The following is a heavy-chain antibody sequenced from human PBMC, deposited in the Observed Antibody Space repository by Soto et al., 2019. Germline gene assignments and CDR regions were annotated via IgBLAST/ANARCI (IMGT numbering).Heavy chain of an antibody. V-gene: IGHV3-53*01. J-gene: IGHJ4*02. CDR1: GFTVSSKY. Sequence: EVQLVESGGSVIQPGGSLRLSGAASGFTVSSKYMTWVRQAPGKGLEWVSVIYGGGTTYYADSVKGRFTISRDNSKNTLYLQMNSLRAEDTAVYYCVQTTGWPGFDFWGQGTLVTVSS. CDR3: VQTTGWPGFDF. CDR2: IYGGGTT. D-gene: IGHD6-19*01.